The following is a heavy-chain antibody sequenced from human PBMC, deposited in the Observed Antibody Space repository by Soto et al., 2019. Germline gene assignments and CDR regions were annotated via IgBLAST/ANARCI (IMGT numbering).Heavy chain of an antibody. J-gene: IGHJ4*02. Sequence: GGSLRLSCPASGFTFSYYYMSWIRQAPGKGLEWVSYISSSSSYTNYADSVKGRFTISRDNAKNSLYLQMNSLRAEDTAVFYCARGGRRGYSYGPIDYWGQGTLVTVSS. CDR3: ARGGRRGYSYGPIDY. V-gene: IGHV3-11*06. CDR2: ISSSSSYT. CDR1: GFTFSYYY. D-gene: IGHD5-18*01.